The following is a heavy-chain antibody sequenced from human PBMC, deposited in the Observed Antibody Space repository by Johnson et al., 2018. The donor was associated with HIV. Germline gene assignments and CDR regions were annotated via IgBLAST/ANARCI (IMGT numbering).Heavy chain of an antibody. Sequence: VQLVESGGGLIQPGKSLRLSCAASGFTVISNYMTWVRQIPGKGLEWVSVIYSGGSTYYADSVKGRFTISRDNSKNTLYLQMNSLRAGDTAVYCCAGAGVGAGAFDIWGQGTMVTVSS. J-gene: IGHJ3*02. CDR3: AGAGVGAGAFDI. CDR2: IYSGGST. V-gene: IGHV3-53*01. D-gene: IGHD4/OR15-4a*01. CDR1: GFTVISNY.